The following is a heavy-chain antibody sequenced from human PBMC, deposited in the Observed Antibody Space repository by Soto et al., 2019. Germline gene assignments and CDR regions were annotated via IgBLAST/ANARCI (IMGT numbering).Heavy chain of an antibody. D-gene: IGHD3-3*01. CDR1: GFTFSSYW. V-gene: IGHV3-7*01. Sequence: EVQLVESGGGLVQPGGSLRLSCAASGFTFSSYWMSWVRQAPGKGLAWVANIKQDGSEKYYVDSVKGRFTISRDNAKNSLYLQMNSLRAEDTSVYYCARDVSVGTMTIFGVARSYYMDVWGKGTTVTVSS. J-gene: IGHJ6*03. CDR2: IKQDGSEK. CDR3: ARDVSVGTMTIFGVARSYYMDV.